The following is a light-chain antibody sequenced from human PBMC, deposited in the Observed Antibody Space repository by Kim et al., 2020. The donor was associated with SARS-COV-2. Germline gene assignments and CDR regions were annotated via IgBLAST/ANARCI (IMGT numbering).Light chain of an antibody. CDR2: YDT. Sequence: APGETARISRGANDSGRLSVHWYQQTPGHTPVVVIYYDTNRPSEIPERFSGSNSGNTATLTISTVEAGDEADYYCQVWDTTSDHVVFGGGTQLTVL. CDR1: DSGRLS. V-gene: IGLV3-21*04. CDR3: QVWDTTSDHVV. J-gene: IGLJ2*01.